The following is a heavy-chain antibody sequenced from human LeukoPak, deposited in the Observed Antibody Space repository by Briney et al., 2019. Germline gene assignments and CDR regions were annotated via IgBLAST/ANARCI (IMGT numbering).Heavy chain of an antibody. CDR1: GFSFSGYG. Sequence: GSLRLSCAASGFSFSGYGMHWVRQAPGKGLEWVAFIRYDGSNEYYADSVKGRFTISRDKSKNTLSLQMNGLRVEDTAVYYCAKVGEHDFWSGNLDYWGQGTLVTVSS. D-gene: IGHD3-3*01. V-gene: IGHV3-30*02. CDR3: AKVGEHDFWSGNLDY. CDR2: IRYDGSNE. J-gene: IGHJ4*02.